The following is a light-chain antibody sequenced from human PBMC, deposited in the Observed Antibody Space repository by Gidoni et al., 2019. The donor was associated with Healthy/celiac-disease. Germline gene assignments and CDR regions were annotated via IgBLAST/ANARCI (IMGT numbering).Light chain of an antibody. CDR1: TSNIGSNY. CDR2: RNN. CDR3: AAWDDRLRGVV. J-gene: IGLJ2*01. V-gene: IGLV1-47*01. Sequence: QSVLTQPPSASGTPRQRVTISCSGSTSNIGSNYVYWYQQPPGTAPKLLIYRNNQRPSGVPDRFSGSKSGTSASLAISGLRSEDEADYYCAAWDDRLRGVVFGGGTKLTVL.